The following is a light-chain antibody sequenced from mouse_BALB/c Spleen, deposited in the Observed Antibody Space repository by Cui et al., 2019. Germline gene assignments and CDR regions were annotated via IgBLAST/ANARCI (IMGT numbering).Light chain of an antibody. CDR1: EDISTY. Sequence: DIQMTQTTSSLSASLGDRVAISCRASEDISTYLNWYQQKPDGTVKLLLYYTSGLRSGVPSRFSGSGSGADYSLTISNLEPEDIATYYCQQYSKLPFTFGGGTELEVK. CDR3: QQYSKLPFT. CDR2: YTS. V-gene: IGKV10-95*01. J-gene: IGKJ2*01.